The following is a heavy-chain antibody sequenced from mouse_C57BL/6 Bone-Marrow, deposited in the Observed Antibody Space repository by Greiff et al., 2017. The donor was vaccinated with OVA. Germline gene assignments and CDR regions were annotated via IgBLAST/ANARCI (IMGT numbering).Heavy chain of an antibody. CDR3: ARWGLTTVIDY. J-gene: IGHJ2*01. CDR1: GYTFTGYW. Sequence: VKLQESGAELMKPGASVKLSCRATGYTFTGYWMGWVRRRPGLGLGWIGEILPGSGSTNYNEKFKGKATFTADTSSNTAYMQLSSLTTEDSAIYYCARWGLTTVIDYWGQGTTLTVSS. V-gene: IGHV1-9*01. D-gene: IGHD1-1*01. CDR2: ILPGSGST.